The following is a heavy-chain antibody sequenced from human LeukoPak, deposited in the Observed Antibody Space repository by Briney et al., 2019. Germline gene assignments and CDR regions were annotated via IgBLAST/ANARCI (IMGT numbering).Heavy chain of an antibody. CDR3: ARAYYDISTGYLDY. CDR2: TYYRSKWYN. V-gene: IGHV6-1*01. Sequence: SQTLSLTCAISGDSVSSKSAAWNWIRQSPSRGLEWLGRTYYRSKWYNDYAVSVKSRISVSPDTTKNQFSLQLSSVTPEDTAVYYCARAYYDISTGYLDYWGQGTLVTVSP. D-gene: IGHD3-9*01. J-gene: IGHJ4*02. CDR1: GDSVSSKSAA.